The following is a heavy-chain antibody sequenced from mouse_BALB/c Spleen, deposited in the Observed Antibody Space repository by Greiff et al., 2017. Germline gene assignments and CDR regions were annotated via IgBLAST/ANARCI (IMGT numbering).Heavy chain of an antibody. D-gene: IGHD1-2*01. CDR3: ASLTTATFAY. Sequence: EVKLMESGGGLVKPGGSLKLSCAASGFAFSSYDMSWVRQTPEKRLEWVAYISSGGGSTYYPDTVKGRFTISRDNAKNTLYLQMSSLKSEDTAMYYCASLTTATFAYWGQGTLVTVSA. CDR2: ISSGGGST. CDR1: GFAFSSYD. V-gene: IGHV5-12-1*01. J-gene: IGHJ3*01.